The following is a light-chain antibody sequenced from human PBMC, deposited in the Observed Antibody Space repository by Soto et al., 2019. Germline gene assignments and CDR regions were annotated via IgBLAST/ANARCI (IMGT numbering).Light chain of an antibody. J-gene: IGKJ1*01. CDR1: QSVSSN. CDR2: GAS. Sequence: EIVMTQSPATQSVSPGERATVSCRASQSVSSNLAWYQQKPGQAPRLLIYGASTRATGIPARFSGSGSGTEFTLTISSLQSEDFAIYYCQHYNNWPRTFGQGTKVDI. V-gene: IGKV3-15*01. CDR3: QHYNNWPRT.